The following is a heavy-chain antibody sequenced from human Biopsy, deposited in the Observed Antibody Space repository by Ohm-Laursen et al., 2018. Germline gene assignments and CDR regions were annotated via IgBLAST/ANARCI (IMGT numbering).Heavy chain of an antibody. CDR3: ARDTTGYYYAFDI. V-gene: IGHV3-33*01. Sequence: SLRLSYAASGFTFSSYAMHWVRQAPGKGLEWVALIWYDGSNPYYVDSVKGRFTISRDNSKDILSLEMNSLRAEDTAVYYCARDTTGYYYAFDIWGRGTLVTVSS. D-gene: IGHD1-1*01. CDR2: IWYDGSNP. CDR1: GFTFSSYA. J-gene: IGHJ3*02.